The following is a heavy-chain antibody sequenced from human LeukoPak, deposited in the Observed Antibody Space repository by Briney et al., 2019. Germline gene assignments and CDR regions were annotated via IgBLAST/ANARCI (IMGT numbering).Heavy chain of an antibody. V-gene: IGHV3-7*01. CDR2: IKQDGSEK. D-gene: IGHD3-22*01. Sequence: QSGGSLRLSCAASGFTFSSYWMSWVRQAPGKGLEWVANIKQDGSEKYYVDSVKGRFTISRDNAKNSLYLQMNSLRAEDTAVYYCARDDYDSSGYYYNGYWGQGTLVTVSS. J-gene: IGHJ4*02. CDR3: ARDDYDSSGYYYNGY. CDR1: GFTFSSYW.